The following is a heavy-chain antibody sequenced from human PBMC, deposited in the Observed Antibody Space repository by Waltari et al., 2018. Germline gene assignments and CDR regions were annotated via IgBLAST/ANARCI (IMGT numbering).Heavy chain of an antibody. V-gene: IGHV3-21*01. D-gene: IGHD3-10*01. CDR1: GFTFKSYT. J-gene: IGHJ4*02. CDR2: ISASSTYK. CDR3: ARDGLGDFGSGSYYQFF. Sequence: EVQLVESGGGLVKPGGSLRLSCAASGFTFKSYTMNWVRQAPGNGLECVSSISASSTYKYHADSVKGRFTISRDNAKNSLFLQMDSLRAKDTAVYYCARDGLGDFGSGSYYQFFWGQGILVTVSS.